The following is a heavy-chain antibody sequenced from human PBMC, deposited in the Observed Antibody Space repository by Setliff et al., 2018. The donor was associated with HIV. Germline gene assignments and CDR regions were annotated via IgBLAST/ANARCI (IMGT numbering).Heavy chain of an antibody. J-gene: IGHJ5*02. Sequence: GASVKVSCKASGGTFSNYGMSWVRQAPGQGLEWMGGIIPISGTANYARKFQGRVTITTDESTSTAYMELSGLRSEDTAVYYCARDFGGYCSSMSCPGLFDPWGQGTLVTVSS. CDR1: GGTFSNYG. V-gene: IGHV1-69*05. CDR2: IIPISGTA. CDR3: ARDFGGYCSSMSCPGLFDP. D-gene: IGHD2-2*01.